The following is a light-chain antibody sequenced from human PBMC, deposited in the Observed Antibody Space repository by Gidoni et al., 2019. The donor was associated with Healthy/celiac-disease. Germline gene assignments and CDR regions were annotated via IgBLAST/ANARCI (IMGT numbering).Light chain of an antibody. CDR2: DAS. CDR1: QSVSSY. V-gene: IGKV3-11*01. J-gene: IGKJ5*01. Sequence: EIVLTQPPATLSLSPGERAILSCRASQSVSSYLAWYHQKPGQAPRLLIYDASNRATGIPARFSGSGSGTDFTLTISSLEPEDFAVYYCQQRSNWPRSITFGQGTRLEIK. CDR3: QQRSNWPRSIT.